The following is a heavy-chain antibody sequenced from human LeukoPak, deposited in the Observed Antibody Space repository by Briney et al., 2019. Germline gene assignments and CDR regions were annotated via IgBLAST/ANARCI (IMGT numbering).Heavy chain of an antibody. CDR3: ARDKGPSYLPSFAC. J-gene: IGHJ4*02. V-gene: IGHV3-21*01. CDR2: ICSSSSYI. D-gene: IGHD2-8*01. CDR1: GVTFSRYS. Sequence: GGSLRLSCAASGVTFSRYSMNWVRQAPGKGLEWVSYICSSSSYIYYTDSVRGRFTISIDNSKNSLYLQMNSLTAADTAVYYCARDKGPSYLPSFACWGQGTLVTVSS.